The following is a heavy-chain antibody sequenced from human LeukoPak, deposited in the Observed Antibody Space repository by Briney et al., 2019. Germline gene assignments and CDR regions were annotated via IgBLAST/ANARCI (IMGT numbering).Heavy chain of an antibody. V-gene: IGHV4-59*01. J-gene: IGHJ4*02. CDR3: ARGSPKGVDY. CDR2: IYYSGST. CDR1: VGSISGYF. D-gene: IGHD3-16*01. Sequence: PSETLSLTRTVSVGSISGYFWTWIRPPPGKGLEWIGYIYYSGSTNYNPSLTSRVTISVDTSKNQFSLKLSSVSAADTAVYYCARGSPKGVDYWGQGTLVTVSS.